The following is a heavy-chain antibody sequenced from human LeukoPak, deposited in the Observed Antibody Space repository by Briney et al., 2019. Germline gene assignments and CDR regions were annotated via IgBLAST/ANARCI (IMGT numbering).Heavy chain of an antibody. CDR1: GCTFSSYA. J-gene: IGHJ4*02. CDR3: ATNDYGGNSPLGY. Sequence: SVKVSCKASGCTFSSYAISWVRQAPGKGREWMGGIIPIFGTANYAQKFQGRVTITTDESTSTAYMELSSLRSEETAVYYCATNDYGGNSPLGYWGQGTLVTVSS. D-gene: IGHD4-23*01. CDR2: IIPIFGTA. V-gene: IGHV1-69*05.